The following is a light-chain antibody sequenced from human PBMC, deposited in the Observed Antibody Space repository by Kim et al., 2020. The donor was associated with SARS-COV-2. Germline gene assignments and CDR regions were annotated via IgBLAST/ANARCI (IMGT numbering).Light chain of an antibody. V-gene: IGLV2-11*01. CDR3: SSYAGDFTWV. CDR2: HVN. Sequence: GQSVTLTCTGTSSDVGGYNSVSWFQHHPGKAPKLMIYHVNERPSGVPDRFSGSKSGNTASLTISGLQAEDESDYYCSSYAGDFTWVFGGGTQLTVL. CDR1: SSDVGGYNS. J-gene: IGLJ3*02.